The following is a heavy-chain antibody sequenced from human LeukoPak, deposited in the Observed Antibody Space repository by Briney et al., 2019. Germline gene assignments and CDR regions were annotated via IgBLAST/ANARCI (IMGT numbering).Heavy chain of an antibody. J-gene: IGHJ4*02. Sequence: GGSLRLSCAASGFTLDDYAMQWVRQAPGKGLEWVSLISWDGGSTYYADSVKGRFTISRDNSKSSLYLQMNSLRAEDTALYYCAKDMAAYYYASGNIDYWGQGTLVTVSS. CDR3: AKDMAAYYYASGNIDY. CDR2: ISWDGGST. CDR1: GFTLDDYA. D-gene: IGHD3-10*01. V-gene: IGHV3-43D*03.